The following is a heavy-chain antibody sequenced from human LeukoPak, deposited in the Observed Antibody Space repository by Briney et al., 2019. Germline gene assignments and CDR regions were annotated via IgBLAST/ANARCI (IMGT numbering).Heavy chain of an antibody. CDR3: AKWGVGSKYVLQH. J-gene: IGHJ1*01. Sequence: GGSPRLSCAASGFSFRSYGMHWVRQAPGKGLEWLSFIQYDGSDKYYAESVKGRLTISRDNSKNTLYLQMNSLRPEDTAVYYCAKWGVGSKYVLQHWGQGTLVTVSS. CDR1: GFSFRSYG. CDR2: IQYDGSDK. V-gene: IGHV3-30*02. D-gene: IGHD3-16*01.